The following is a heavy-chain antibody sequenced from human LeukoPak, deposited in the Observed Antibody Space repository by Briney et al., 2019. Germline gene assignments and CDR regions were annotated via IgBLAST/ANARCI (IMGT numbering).Heavy chain of an antibody. CDR3: ARAYSPCSSTSCSPYYYMDV. D-gene: IGHD2-2*01. CDR1: GGSISSYY. J-gene: IGHJ6*03. Sequence: SETLSLTCTVSGGSISSYYWSWIRQPPGKGLEWIGYIYYSGSTNYNPSLKSRVTISVDTSKNQFSLKLSSVTAADTAVYYCARAYSPCSSTSCSPYYYMDVWGKGTTVTVSS. CDR2: IYYSGST. V-gene: IGHV4-59*01.